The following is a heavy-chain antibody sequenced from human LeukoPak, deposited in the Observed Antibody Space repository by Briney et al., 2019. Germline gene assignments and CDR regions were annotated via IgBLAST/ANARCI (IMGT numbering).Heavy chain of an antibody. CDR2: ISGSGGST. D-gene: IGHD3-22*01. CDR1: GFTYSNYS. V-gene: IGHV3-23*01. J-gene: IGHJ4*02. CDR3: AKDLRFHYSDSSGYHPHFDY. Sequence: PGGSLRLSCAPSGFTYSNYSMNWVRQAPGKGLEWVSAISGSGGSTYYADSVKGRFTISGDNSKKTLYLQINSLRAEDTAVYYCAKDLRFHYSDSSGYHPHFDYWGQGILVTVSS.